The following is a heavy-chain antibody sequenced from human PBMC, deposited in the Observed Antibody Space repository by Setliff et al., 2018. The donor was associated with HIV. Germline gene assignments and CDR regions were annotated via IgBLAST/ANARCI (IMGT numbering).Heavy chain of an antibody. J-gene: IGHJ1*01. D-gene: IGHD3-22*01. Sequence: SETLSLTCTVSGGSINSGGYYWSWIRQHPGKGLEWIGYIYYSGSTYYNPSLKSRLTISLDTSKNQFSLKLSSVTAADTDVSYCARDPTRYYDSSGYYYPIWGQGTLVTVSS. V-gene: IGHV4-31*03. CDR2: IYYSGST. CDR3: ARDPTRYYDSSGYYYPI. CDR1: GGSINSGGYY.